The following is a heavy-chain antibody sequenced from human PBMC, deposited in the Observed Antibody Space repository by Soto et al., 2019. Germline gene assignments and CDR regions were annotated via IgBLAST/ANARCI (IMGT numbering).Heavy chain of an antibody. CDR3: AREPYNWNYYAFDI. V-gene: IGHV4-59*01. J-gene: IGHJ3*02. CDR2: IYYSGST. Sequence: SETLSLTCTVSGGSISSYYWSWIRQPPGKGLEWIGYIYYSGSTNYNPSLKSRVTISVDTSKNQFSLKLSSVTAADTAVYYCAREPYNWNYYAFDIWGQGTMVTVSS. CDR1: GGSISSYY. D-gene: IGHD1-7*01.